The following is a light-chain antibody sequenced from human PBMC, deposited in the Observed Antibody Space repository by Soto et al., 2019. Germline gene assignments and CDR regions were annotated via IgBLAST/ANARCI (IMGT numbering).Light chain of an antibody. V-gene: IGLV8-61*01. CDR3: VLYMTSGISV. J-gene: IGLJ7*01. CDR1: SGSVSTNYY. CDR2: STN. Sequence: QTVVTQEPSFSVSPGGIVTLTCGLSSGSVSTNYYPSWHQQTPGQAPRTLIYSTNIRSSGVPDRFSGSILGNKAALTIAGAQADDESDYYCVLYMTSGISVFGGGTQLTVL.